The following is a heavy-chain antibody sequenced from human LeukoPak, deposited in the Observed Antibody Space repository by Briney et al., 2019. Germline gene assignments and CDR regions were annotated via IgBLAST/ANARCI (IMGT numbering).Heavy chain of an antibody. CDR1: GGSISGYY. V-gene: IGHV4-59*01. J-gene: IGHJ4*02. D-gene: IGHD1-1*01. CDR3: ARGIRRRGRYFDD. CDR2: IYYSGST. Sequence: PSETLSLTCIVSGGSISGYYWSWIRQPPGKGLEWIGSIYYSGSTDYYPSLKSRVIISVDTSKNQFSLSLISVTAADTAVYFCARGIRRRGRYFDDWGQGTLVTVSS.